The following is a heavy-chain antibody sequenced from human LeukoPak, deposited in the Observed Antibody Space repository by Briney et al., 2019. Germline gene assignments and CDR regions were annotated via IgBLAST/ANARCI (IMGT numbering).Heavy chain of an antibody. CDR3: ARDRGDGTQSPFYS. J-gene: IGHJ4*02. CDR1: GGSISSSSYY. V-gene: IGHV4-39*02. Sequence: PSETLSLTCTVSGGSISSSSYYWGWIRQPPGKGLEWIGSIYYSGSTYYNPSPKSRVTISVDTSKNQFSLKLSSVTAADTAVYYCARDRGDGTQSPFYSWGQGTVVTVAS. CDR2: IYYSGST. D-gene: IGHD5-24*01.